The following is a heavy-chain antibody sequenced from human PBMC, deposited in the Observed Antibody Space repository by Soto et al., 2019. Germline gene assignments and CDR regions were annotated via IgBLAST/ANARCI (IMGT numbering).Heavy chain of an antibody. CDR1: GGRFTSYW. D-gene: IGHD6-6*01. V-gene: IGHV5-10-1*01. J-gene: IGHJ6*02. Sequence: PGESLKISCKGSGGRFTSYWISWVRQMPGKGLEWMGRIDPSDSYTNYSPSFQGHVTISADKSISTAYLQWSSLKASDTAMYYCARRDSSSLYYYYGMDVWGQGTTVTVSS. CDR3: ARRDSSSLYYYYGMDV. CDR2: IDPSDSYT.